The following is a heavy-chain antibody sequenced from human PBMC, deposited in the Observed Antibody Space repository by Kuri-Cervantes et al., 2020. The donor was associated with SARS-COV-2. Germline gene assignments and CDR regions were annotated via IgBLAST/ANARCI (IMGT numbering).Heavy chain of an antibody. CDR3: AKAGHCSSTSCYIYYYYGMDV. Sequence: GGSLRLSCAASGFTFSSYWMSWVRQAPGKGLGWVANIKQDGSEKYYVDSVKGRFTISRDNSKNTLYLQMNSLRAEDTAVYYCAKAGHCSSTSCYIYYYYGMDVWGQGTTVTVSS. V-gene: IGHV3-7*02. CDR2: IKQDGSEK. J-gene: IGHJ6*02. D-gene: IGHD2-2*02. CDR1: GFTFSSYW.